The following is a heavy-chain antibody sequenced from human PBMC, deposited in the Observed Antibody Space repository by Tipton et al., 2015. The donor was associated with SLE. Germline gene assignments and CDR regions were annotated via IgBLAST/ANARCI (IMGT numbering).Heavy chain of an antibody. V-gene: IGHV4-39*07. CDR2: IHYSGIS. D-gene: IGHD6-13*01. CDR3: ARVPAIAAVDNWFDP. CDR1: GGSISSSNYY. Sequence: TLSLTCNVSGGSISSSNYYWAWIRQPPGKGLEWIASIHYSGISYYNVPLKRRVTISVDTSKNQFSLKLSSVTAADTAVYYCARVPAIAAVDNWFDPWGQGTLVTVSS. J-gene: IGHJ5*02.